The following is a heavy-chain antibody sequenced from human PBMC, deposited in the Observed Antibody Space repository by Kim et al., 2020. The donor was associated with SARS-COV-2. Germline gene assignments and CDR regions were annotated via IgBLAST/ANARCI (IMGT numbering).Heavy chain of an antibody. CDR3: AKSYGDYGGDYYGMDV. D-gene: IGHD4-17*01. CDR1: GFTFSSYG. Sequence: GGSLRLSCAASGFTFSSYGMHWVRQAPGKGLEWVAVIWYDGSNKYYADSVKGRFTISRDNSKNTLYLQMNSLRAEDTAVYYCAKSYGDYGGDYYGMDVWGQGTTVTVSS. CDR2: IWYDGSNK. V-gene: IGHV3-33*06. J-gene: IGHJ6*02.